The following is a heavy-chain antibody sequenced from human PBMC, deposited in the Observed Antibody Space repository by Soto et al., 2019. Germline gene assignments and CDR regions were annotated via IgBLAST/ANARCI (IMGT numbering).Heavy chain of an antibody. J-gene: IGHJ5*02. D-gene: IGHD6-13*01. V-gene: IGHV5-10-1*01. Sequence: AGESLKISCKGSGYSFTSYWISWVRQMPGKGLEWMGRIDPSDSYTNYSPSFQGHVTISADKSISTAYLQWSSLKASDTAMYYCASLRSSWYGWFDPWGQGTLVTVSS. CDR3: ASLRSSWYGWFDP. CDR1: GYSFTSYW. CDR2: IDPSDSYT.